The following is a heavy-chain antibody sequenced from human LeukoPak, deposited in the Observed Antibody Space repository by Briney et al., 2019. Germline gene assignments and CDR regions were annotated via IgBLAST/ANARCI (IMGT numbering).Heavy chain of an antibody. J-gene: IGHJ4*02. D-gene: IGHD3-10*01. V-gene: IGHV1-46*01. CDR2: INPSGGST. CDR3: ARGHYGSGSYYGSEVFDY. CDR1: GYTFTSYD. Sequence: ASVKVSCKASGYTFTSYDINWVRQAPGQGLEWMGIINPSGGSTSYAQKFQGRVTMTRDTSTSTVYMEPSSLRSEDTAVYYCARGHYGSGSYYGSEVFDYWGQGTLVTVSS.